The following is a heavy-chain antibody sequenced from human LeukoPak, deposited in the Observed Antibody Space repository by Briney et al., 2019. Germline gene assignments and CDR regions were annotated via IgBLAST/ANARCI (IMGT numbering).Heavy chain of an antibody. Sequence: ASVKVSCKASGYTFTGYYMHWVRQAPGQGLEWMGWINPNSGGTNYAQKFQGRVIMTRDTSISTAYMELSRLRSDDTAVYYCARGSSSSSNEPFDYWGQGTLVTVSS. J-gene: IGHJ4*02. V-gene: IGHV1-2*02. D-gene: IGHD6-6*01. CDR1: GYTFTGYY. CDR2: INPNSGGT. CDR3: ARGSSSSSNEPFDY.